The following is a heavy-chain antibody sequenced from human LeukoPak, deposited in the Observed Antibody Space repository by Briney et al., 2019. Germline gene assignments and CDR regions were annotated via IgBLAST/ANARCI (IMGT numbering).Heavy chain of an antibody. V-gene: IGHV4-59*08. Sequence: PSETLLLTCTVPGGSISGYHWSWIHQPPGKGLEWIAYIHYSGRSNYTPPLKSRLTRSVDTSKNQLSLKLNSVTDADTAVYYCARHGQNDGYPLDYWGQGTLVSVSS. CDR1: GGSISGYH. CDR3: ARHGQNDGYPLDY. J-gene: IGHJ4*02. CDR2: IHYSGRS. D-gene: IGHD5-24*01.